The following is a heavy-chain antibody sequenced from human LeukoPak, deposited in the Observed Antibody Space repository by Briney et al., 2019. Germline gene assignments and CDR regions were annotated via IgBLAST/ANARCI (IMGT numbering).Heavy chain of an antibody. Sequence: GGSLRLSCAASGFTFSSHSLNWVRQAPGKGLEWVSSISSGSSFIYYADSVKGRFTISRDNAKNSLYLQMNSLRADDTAVYYCVRRYMATSAEDFDHWGQGTLVTVSS. CDR3: VRRYMATSAEDFDH. CDR2: ISSGSSFI. J-gene: IGHJ4*02. V-gene: IGHV3-21*01. CDR1: GFTFSSHS. D-gene: IGHD5-24*01.